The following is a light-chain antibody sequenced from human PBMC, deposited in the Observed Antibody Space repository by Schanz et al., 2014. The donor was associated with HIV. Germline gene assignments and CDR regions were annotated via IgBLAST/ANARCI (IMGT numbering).Light chain of an antibody. CDR1: QSVGGSQ. Sequence: PGERATLSCRASQSVGGSQLAWFQLKRGQPPRLLIYATSFRAVGIPDRFSGSGSETDFTLTIIRLEPEDFAVYYCQQYGTSLITFGQGTRLEI. CDR2: ATS. CDR3: QQYGTSLIT. J-gene: IGKJ5*01. V-gene: IGKV3-20*01.